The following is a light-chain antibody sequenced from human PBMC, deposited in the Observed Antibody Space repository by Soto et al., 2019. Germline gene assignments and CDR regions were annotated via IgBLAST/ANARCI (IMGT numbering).Light chain of an antibody. CDR1: QYIGDF. Sequence: IQMTQSPSSLSASVGDRVTITCRASQYIGDFLNWYQQTPGKAPKLLIFGASNLHIGVPSRFSGSGSATEFTLTINNLQREDFATYYCQESFFTLGTFGRGTKVDIK. CDR3: QESFFTLGT. CDR2: GAS. V-gene: IGKV1-39*01. J-gene: IGKJ1*01.